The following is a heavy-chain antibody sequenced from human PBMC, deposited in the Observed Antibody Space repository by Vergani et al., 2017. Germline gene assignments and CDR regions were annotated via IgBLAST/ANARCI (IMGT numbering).Heavy chain of an antibody. CDR1: GASITSGSFY. CDR3: VRPGDDYRNMIAYCRYC. J-gene: IGHJ4*02. CDR2: IHASGTK. Sequence: QVHLNEAGPGLVKPSQTLSLTCTVSGASITSGSFYWSWIRQPAGKGLEWIGRIHASGTKNYNPSLRSRVTLSVDTSKNQLSLKMISMTAAHTAVYYCVRPGDDYRNMIAYCRYCWGQGSLVSVSS. D-gene: IGHD3-16*01. V-gene: IGHV4-61*02.